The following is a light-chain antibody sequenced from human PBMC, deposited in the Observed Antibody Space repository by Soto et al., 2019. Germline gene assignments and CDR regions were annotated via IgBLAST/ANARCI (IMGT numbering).Light chain of an antibody. J-gene: IGLJ1*01. Sequence: QSVLTQPASVSGSPGQSITISCSGTSSDIGTYDHVAWFQQFPGKTPKLVIYSVSDRPSGVSYRFSGSKSGNTASLTITGLQADDEADYYCISYIVSRSYVFGTGTKVTV. CDR2: SVS. V-gene: IGLV2-14*01. CDR1: SSDIGTYDH. CDR3: ISYIVSRSYV.